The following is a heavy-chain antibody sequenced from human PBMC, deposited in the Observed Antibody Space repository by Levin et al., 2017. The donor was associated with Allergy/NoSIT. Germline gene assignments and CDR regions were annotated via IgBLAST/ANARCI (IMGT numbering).Heavy chain of an antibody. CDR1: GFTFRYYW. CDR3: ARDPYEYDSSGYYGAFDI. Sequence: GGSLRLSCGASGFTFRYYWMTWVRQAPGKGLEWVGNIHYDGSTKEYGDSVKGRFTISRDNAKNSLYLQMSSLRAEETAVYYCARDPYEYDSSGYYGAFDIWGQGTMVTVSS. J-gene: IGHJ3*02. CDR2: IHYDGSTK. V-gene: IGHV3-7*01. D-gene: IGHD3-22*01.